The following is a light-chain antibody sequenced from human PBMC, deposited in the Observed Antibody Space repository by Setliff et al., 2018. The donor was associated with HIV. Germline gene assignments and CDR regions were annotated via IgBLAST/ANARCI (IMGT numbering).Light chain of an antibody. Sequence: QSALAQPPSASGTPGQRVTISCSGSRSNIRSNTVNWYQQLPGTAPKLLIHSNDQRPSGVPDRFSGSKSGTSASLAISGPQSEDEADYYCATWDDSLKGVVFGGGTKVTVL. J-gene: IGLJ2*01. V-gene: IGLV1-44*01. CDR2: SND. CDR3: ATWDDSLKGVV. CDR1: RSNIRSNT.